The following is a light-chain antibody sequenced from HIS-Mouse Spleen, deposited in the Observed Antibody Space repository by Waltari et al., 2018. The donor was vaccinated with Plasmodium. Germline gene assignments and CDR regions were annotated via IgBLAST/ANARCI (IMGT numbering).Light chain of an antibody. V-gene: IGLV3-1*01. J-gene: IGLJ2*01. CDR3: QAWDSSTVV. Sequence: SYELTQPPSVSVSPGQTASLTCSGDQFGDKYPCWYPQKPGQSPVLVIYQDSKRPSGIPERFSGSNSGNTATLTISGTQAMDEADYYCQAWDSSTVVFGGGTKLTVL. CDR2: QDS. CDR1: QFGDKY.